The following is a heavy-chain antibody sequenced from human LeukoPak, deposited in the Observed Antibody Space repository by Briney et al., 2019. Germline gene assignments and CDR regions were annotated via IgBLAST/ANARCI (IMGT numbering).Heavy chain of an antibody. D-gene: IGHD3-22*01. V-gene: IGHV4-34*01. Sequence: PSETLSLTCAVYGGSFSGYYWSWIRQSPGKGLEWIGETYHSGSTNYNPSLKSRVTISVDKSKNQFSLKLSSVTAADTAVYYCASNYYDSSGYQFVGAFDIWGQGTMVTVSS. CDR2: TYHSGST. J-gene: IGHJ3*02. CDR3: ASNYYDSSGYQFVGAFDI. CDR1: GGSFSGYY.